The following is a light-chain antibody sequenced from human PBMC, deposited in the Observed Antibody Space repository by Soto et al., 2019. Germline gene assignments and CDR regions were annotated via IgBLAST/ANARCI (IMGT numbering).Light chain of an antibody. CDR1: ISDGGGYNY. J-gene: IGLJ1*01. Sequence: QSVLTQPASVSGSPGQSITISCTGTISDGGGYNYVSWYQQHPGKAPKLMIYEVSNRPPGVSNRFSGSKSGNTASLTISGLQAEDEADYYCSSYTSSSTLPFVFGTGTKVTVL. V-gene: IGLV2-14*01. CDR2: EVS. CDR3: SSYTSSSTLPFV.